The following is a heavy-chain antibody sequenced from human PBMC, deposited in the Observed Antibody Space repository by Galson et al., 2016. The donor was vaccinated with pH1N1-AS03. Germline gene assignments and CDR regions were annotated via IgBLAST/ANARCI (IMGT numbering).Heavy chain of an antibody. CDR2: INPKNGVT. D-gene: IGHD1-26*01. CDR3: ARDPRGPCSSATCATTYYFDMDV. V-gene: IGHV1-2*04. Sequence: SVKVSCKASGYIFTGFHVHWVRQAPGQGLEWMGWINPKNGVTNYAQKFEAWVTMTGDTSISTAYLELYGLKSDDTAVYYCARDPRGPCSSATCATTYYFDMDVWGQGTTVIVSS. CDR1: GYIFTGFH. J-gene: IGHJ6*02.